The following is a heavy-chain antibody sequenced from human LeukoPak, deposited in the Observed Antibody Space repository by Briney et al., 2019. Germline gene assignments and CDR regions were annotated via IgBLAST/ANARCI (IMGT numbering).Heavy chain of an antibody. CDR1: RFTFSSYA. V-gene: IGHV3-23*01. D-gene: IGHD4-17*01. Sequence: AGSLRLACSASRFTFSSYAMSWVRQAPGRGLEWVSATSGSGGSTYYADSVKGRFTISRDNSKNTLYLQMNSLRAEDTAVYYCAKAYYGDYGSSDYWGQGTLVTVSS. CDR2: TSGSGGST. J-gene: IGHJ4*02. CDR3: AKAYYGDYGSSDY.